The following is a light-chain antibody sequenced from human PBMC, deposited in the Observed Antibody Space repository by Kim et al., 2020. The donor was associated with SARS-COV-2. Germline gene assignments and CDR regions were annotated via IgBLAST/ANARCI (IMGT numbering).Light chain of an antibody. CDR2: DVN. J-gene: IGLJ2*01. CDR3: LVVYSGAIV. V-gene: IGLV7-46*01. Sequence: PGGTVTLAWGSSTGPVTSGHTPYWFQQRPGQGTRTLIFDVNNRHPWTPARFSGSLLGGKLALTLAGARPEDGADYYCLVVYSGAIVFGGGTQLTVL. CDR1: TGPVTSGHT.